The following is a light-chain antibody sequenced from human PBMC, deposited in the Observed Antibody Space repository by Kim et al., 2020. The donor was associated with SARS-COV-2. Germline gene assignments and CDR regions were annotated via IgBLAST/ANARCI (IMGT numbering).Light chain of an antibody. CDR2: AAS. CDR1: QSISSY. Sequence: DIQMTQSPSSLSASVGDRVTITCRASQSISSYLNWYQQKPGKAPKLLIYAASSLQSGVPSRFSGSGSGTDFTLTISSLQPEDFATDYCQESYSTPLPFGGGTKVDIK. J-gene: IGKJ4*01. V-gene: IGKV1-39*01. CDR3: QESYSTPLP.